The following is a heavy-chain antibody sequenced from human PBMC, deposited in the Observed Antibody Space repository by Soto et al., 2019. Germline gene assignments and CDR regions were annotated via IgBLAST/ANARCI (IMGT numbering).Heavy chain of an antibody. Sequence: GGSLRLSCAASGFTVSSNYMSWVRQAPGKGLEWVSVIYSGGSTYYADSVKGRFTISRHNSKNTLYLQMNSLRAEDTAVYYCAREIHIGYCSSTSCSEYYYYYMDVWGKGTTVTVSS. CDR3: AREIHIGYCSSTSCSEYYYYYMDV. CDR2: IYSGGST. J-gene: IGHJ6*03. CDR1: GFTVSSNY. D-gene: IGHD2-2*01. V-gene: IGHV3-53*04.